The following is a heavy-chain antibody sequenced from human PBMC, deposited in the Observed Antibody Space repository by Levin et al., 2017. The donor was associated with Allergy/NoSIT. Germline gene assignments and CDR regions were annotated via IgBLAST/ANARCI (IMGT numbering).Heavy chain of an antibody. Sequence: GGSLRLSCAASGFTFSNYWMHWVRQAPGKGLVWVSHINSDGSNTNYSDSVKGRFTISRDNAKNTLYLQMNSLRDEDTAVYYCARGGCSSTSCLDNWGQGTLVTVSP. V-gene: IGHV3-74*01. D-gene: IGHD2-2*01. CDR3: ARGGCSSTSCLDN. CDR1: GFTFSNYW. J-gene: IGHJ4*02. CDR2: INSDGSNT.